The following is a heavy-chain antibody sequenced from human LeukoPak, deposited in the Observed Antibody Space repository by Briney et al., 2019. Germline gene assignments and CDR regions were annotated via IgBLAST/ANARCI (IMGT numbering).Heavy chain of an antibody. CDR1: GFTFRSYE. Sequence: VGSLRLSCAASGFTFRSYEMNWVRQAPGKGLEWVSYISSSGSTIYYADSVKGRFTISRDNAKNSLYLQMNSLRAEDTAVYYCARDRGGQLVLCYFDYWGQGTLVTVSS. CDR2: ISSSGSTI. V-gene: IGHV3-48*03. CDR3: ARDRGGQLVLCYFDY. D-gene: IGHD6-13*01. J-gene: IGHJ4*02.